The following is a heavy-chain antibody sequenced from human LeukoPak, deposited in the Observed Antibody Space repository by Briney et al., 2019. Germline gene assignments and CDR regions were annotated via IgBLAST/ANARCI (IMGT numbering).Heavy chain of an antibody. CDR3: TRVIVATKDY. J-gene: IGHJ4*02. D-gene: IGHD5-12*01. CDR1: GFTFGDYA. V-gene: IGHV3-49*04. Sequence: GGSLRLSCTGSGFTFGDYAMNWVRQAPGKGLEWVGFIRSKNYGGTTEYAASVKGRFTISRDDSKSIAYLQMNSLKTKDTAVYYCTRVIVATKDYWGQGTLVTVSS. CDR2: IRSKNYGGTT.